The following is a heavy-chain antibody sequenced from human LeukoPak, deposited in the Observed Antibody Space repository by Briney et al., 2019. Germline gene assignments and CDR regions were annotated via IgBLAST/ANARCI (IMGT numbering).Heavy chain of an antibody. CDR1: GFTFSSYG. D-gene: IGHD2-2*01. CDR3: ANIRDYCSSTSCYEEGFDY. CDR2: TRYDGSNK. J-gene: IGHJ4*02. Sequence: PGGSLRLSCAASGFTFSSYGMHWVRQAPGKGLEWVAFTRYDGSNKYYADSVKGRFTISRDNSKNTLYLQMNSLRAEDTAVYYCANIRDYCSSTSCYEEGFDYWGQGTLVTVSS. V-gene: IGHV3-30*02.